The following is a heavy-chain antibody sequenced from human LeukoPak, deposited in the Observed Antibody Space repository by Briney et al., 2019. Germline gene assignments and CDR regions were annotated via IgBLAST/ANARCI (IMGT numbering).Heavy chain of an antibody. Sequence: SETLSLTCAVSGYSISSGYYWGWIRQPPGKGLEWIGGIYHSGSTYYNPSLKSRVTISVDTSKNQFSLKLSSVTAADTAVYYCARVRDYGSGSYYNGEVDYWGQGTLVTVSS. D-gene: IGHD3-10*01. CDR3: ARVRDYGSGSYYNGEVDY. CDR1: GYSISSGYY. J-gene: IGHJ4*02. CDR2: IYHSGST. V-gene: IGHV4-38-2*01.